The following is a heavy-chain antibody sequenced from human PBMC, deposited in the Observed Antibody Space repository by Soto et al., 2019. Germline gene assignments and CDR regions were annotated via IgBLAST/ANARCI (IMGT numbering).Heavy chain of an antibody. D-gene: IGHD3-22*01. CDR3: ARGRYLDSSDYWVANLPFDH. V-gene: IGHV3-53*01. J-gene: IGHJ4*02. CDR1: GFRISDNS. Sequence: GGSLRLSCAASGFRISDNSMTWVRQAPGKGLEWVSVIHSDATTYFADSVKGRFIISRDNSKNTLFLQMNNLRDEDTALYYCARGRYLDSSDYWVANLPFDHWGLGTLVTVSS. CDR2: IHSDATT.